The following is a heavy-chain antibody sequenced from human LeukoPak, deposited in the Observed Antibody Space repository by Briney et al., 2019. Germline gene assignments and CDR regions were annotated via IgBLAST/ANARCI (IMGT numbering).Heavy chain of an antibody. Sequence: GGSLRLSCAASGFTFDDYAMHWVRQPPGKGLEWASGISWNSGNIGYADSVKGRFTISRDNAKRSLYLQMDSLRVEDTALYYCALVSSGDFDYWGQGTLVTVSS. V-gene: IGHV3-9*01. CDR3: ALVSSGDFDY. CDR1: GFTFDDYA. J-gene: IGHJ4*02. D-gene: IGHD6-19*01. CDR2: ISWNSGNI.